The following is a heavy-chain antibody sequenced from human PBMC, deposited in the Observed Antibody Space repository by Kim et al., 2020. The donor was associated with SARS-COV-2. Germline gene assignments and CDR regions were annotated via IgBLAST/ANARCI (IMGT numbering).Heavy chain of an antibody. Sequence: SETLSLTCAVYGGSFSGYSWTWIRQPPGKGLEWIGEINHSGSTKYNPSLQSRVSISMDTSKNQFSVRLRSVTAADTAVYYCARGRAGVVPAPVLGLGPYYEYYIMDVWGRGTTATVSS. V-gene: IGHV4-34*01. CDR1: GGSFSGYS. D-gene: IGHD5-18*01. CDR2: INHSGST. J-gene: IGHJ6*02. CDR3: ARGRAGVVPAPVLGLGPYYEYYIMDV.